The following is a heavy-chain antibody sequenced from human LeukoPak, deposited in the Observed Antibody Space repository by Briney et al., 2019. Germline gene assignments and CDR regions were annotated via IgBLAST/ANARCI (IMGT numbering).Heavy chain of an antibody. Sequence: PGGSLRLSCAASGFCFSNYGINWVRQAPGKGLEWVSVISGNGDDAFYADSVKGRFRISRDNSKNTVYLQMNSLRADDMAVYYCAKRDWPYYFDYWGQGTLVAVSS. V-gene: IGHV3-23*01. CDR3: AKRDWPYYFDY. CDR2: ISGNGDDA. D-gene: IGHD3/OR15-3a*01. CDR1: GFCFSNYG. J-gene: IGHJ4*02.